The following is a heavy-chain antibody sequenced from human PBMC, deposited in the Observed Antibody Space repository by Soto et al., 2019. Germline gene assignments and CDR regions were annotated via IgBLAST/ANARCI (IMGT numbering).Heavy chain of an antibody. J-gene: IGHJ6*02. V-gene: IGHV4-30-4*01. CDR2: IYYSGST. D-gene: IGHD2-15*01. CDR3: ARDRPYCSGGSCYGGTYYYYYYGMDV. Sequence: SETLSLTCTVSGGSISSGDYYWSWIRQPPGKGLEWIGYIYYSGSTYYNPSLKSRVTISVDTSKNQFSLKLSSVTAADTAVYYYARDRPYCSGGSCYGGTYYYYYYGMDVWGQGTTVTVSS. CDR1: GGSISSGDYY.